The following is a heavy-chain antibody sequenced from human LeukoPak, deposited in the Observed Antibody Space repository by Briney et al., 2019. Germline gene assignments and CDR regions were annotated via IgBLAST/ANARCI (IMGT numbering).Heavy chain of an antibody. CDR2: IYYSGST. CDR1: GGSISSSSYY. D-gene: IGHD4/OR15-4a*01. V-gene: IGHV4-39*01. CDR3: TRQEDYGPYMDV. J-gene: IGHJ6*03. Sequence: SETLSFTCTVSGGSISSSSYYWGWIRQPPGKGLEWIGSIYYSGSTYYNPSLKSRVTISVDTSKNQFSLKLSSVTAADTAVYYCTRQEDYGPYMDVWGKGTTVTVSS.